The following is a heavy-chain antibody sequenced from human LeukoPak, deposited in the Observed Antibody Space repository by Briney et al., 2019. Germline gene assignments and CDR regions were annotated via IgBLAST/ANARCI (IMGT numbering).Heavy chain of an antibody. V-gene: IGHV3-53*01. CDR3: AKERGGGWPFDY. Sequence: GGSLRLSCAASGFTVSSNYMGWVRQAPGKGLEWVSVIYSGGSTYYADSVKGRFTISRDNSKNTLYLQMNSLRAEDTAIYYCAKERGGGWPFDYWGQGTLVTVSS. J-gene: IGHJ4*02. CDR2: IYSGGST. CDR1: GFTVSSNY. D-gene: IGHD6-19*01.